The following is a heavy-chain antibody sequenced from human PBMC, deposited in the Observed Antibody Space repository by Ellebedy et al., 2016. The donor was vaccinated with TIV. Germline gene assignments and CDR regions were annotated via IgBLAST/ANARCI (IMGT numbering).Heavy chain of an antibody. V-gene: IGHV3-7*01. CDR3: ARAIYGASDL. Sequence: GGSLRLSCAASGFTFNSYWMTWVRQAPGKGLEWVANMNQDGSANYYVDSLRGRFTISRDNAKNSLYLQMNSLRGEDTAVYYCARAIYGASDLWGRGTLVTVSS. CDR2: MNQDGSAN. D-gene: IGHD4-17*01. J-gene: IGHJ2*01. CDR1: GFTFNSYW.